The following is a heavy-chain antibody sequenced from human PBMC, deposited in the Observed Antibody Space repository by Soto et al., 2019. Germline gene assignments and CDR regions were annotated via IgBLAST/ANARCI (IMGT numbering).Heavy chain of an antibody. CDR3: ARTITMVRGDHFPFDY. J-gene: IGHJ4*02. D-gene: IGHD3-10*01. Sequence: QVQLVQSGAEVKKPGSSVKVSCKASGGTFSSYAISWVRQAPGQGLEWMGGIIPIFGTANYAQKFQGRVTITADESTRTAYMELSSLRSEDTAVYYCARTITMVRGDHFPFDYWGQGTLVTVSS. V-gene: IGHV1-69*01. CDR1: GGTFSSYA. CDR2: IIPIFGTA.